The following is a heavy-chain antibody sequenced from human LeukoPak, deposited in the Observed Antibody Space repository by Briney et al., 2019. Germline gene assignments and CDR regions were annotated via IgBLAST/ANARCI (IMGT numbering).Heavy chain of an antibody. D-gene: IGHD3-10*01. CDR2: IYYSGST. CDR1: GGSISSSSYY. CDR3: ARRGPRGVRGVIVRSPYYYMDV. J-gene: IGHJ6*03. V-gene: IGHV4-39*07. Sequence: SETLSPTCTVSGGSISSSSYYWGWIRQPPGKGLEWIGSIYYSGSTYYNPSLKSRVTISVDTSKNQFSLKLSSVTAADTAVYYCARRGPRGVRGVIVRSPYYYMDVWGKGTTVTISS.